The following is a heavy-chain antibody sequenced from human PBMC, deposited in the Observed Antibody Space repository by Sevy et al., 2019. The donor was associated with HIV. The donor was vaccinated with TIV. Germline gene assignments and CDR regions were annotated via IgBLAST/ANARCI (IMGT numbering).Heavy chain of an antibody. J-gene: IGHJ4*02. V-gene: IGHV4-59*13. Sequence: SETLSLTCTVSGGSISSYYWSWIRQPPGKGLEWIGYIYYSGSTNYNPSLKSRVTISVDTSKNQFSLKLSSVTAADTAVYYCARLGVVISGGGFDYWGQGTLVTVSS. CDR1: GGSISSYY. CDR3: ARLGVVISGGGFDY. CDR2: IYYSGST. D-gene: IGHD3-3*01.